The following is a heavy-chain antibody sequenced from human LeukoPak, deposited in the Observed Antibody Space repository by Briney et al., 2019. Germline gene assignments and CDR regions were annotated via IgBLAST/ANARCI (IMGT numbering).Heavy chain of an antibody. D-gene: IGHD3-22*01. Sequence: EASVKVSCKASGYTFTGYYMHWVRQAPGQGLEWMGWINPNSGGTNYAQKFQGRVTMTRDTSISTAYMELSRLRSDDTAVYYCARDREYSSGYFNELETKEGLYYFDYWGQGTLVTVSS. CDR1: GYTFTGYY. CDR3: ARDREYSSGYFNELETKEGLYYFDY. V-gene: IGHV1-2*02. J-gene: IGHJ4*02. CDR2: INPNSGGT.